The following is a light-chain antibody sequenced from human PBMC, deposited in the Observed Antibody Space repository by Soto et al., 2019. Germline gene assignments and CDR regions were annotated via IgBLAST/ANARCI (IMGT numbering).Light chain of an antibody. CDR3: QQYDNYPWT. CDR1: QNIERW. CDR2: DVS. V-gene: IGKV1-5*01. J-gene: IGKJ1*01. Sequence: DIQMTQSPSTLSASVGDRVTITCRASQNIERWLAWYQQKPGKAPKLLLYDVSSLESGVPSRFSGRGSGTEFTLTISSLQPDDFGTYYCQQYDNYPWTFGQGTKVDI.